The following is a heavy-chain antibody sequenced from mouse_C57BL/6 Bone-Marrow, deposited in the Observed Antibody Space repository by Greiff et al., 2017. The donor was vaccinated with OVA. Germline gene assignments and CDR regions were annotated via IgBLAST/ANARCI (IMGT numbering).Heavy chain of an antibody. CDR1: GYTFTDYY. J-gene: IGHJ4*01. D-gene: IGHD2-3*01. CDR3: ARFDGYPGYAMDY. V-gene: IGHV1-19*01. Sequence: DVKLVESGPVLVKPGASVKMSCKASGYTFTDYYMNWVKQSHGKSLEWIGVINPYNGGTSYNQKFKGKATLTVDKSSSTAYMELNSLTSEDSAVYYCARFDGYPGYAMDYWGQGTSVTVSS. CDR2: INPYNGGT.